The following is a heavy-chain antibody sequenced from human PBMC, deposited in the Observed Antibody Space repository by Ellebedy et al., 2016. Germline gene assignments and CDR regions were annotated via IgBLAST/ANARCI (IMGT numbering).Heavy chain of an antibody. CDR3: TTDWVGATTFDN. J-gene: IGHJ4*02. D-gene: IGHD1-26*01. CDR2: IKSKTDGGTT. CDR1: GFTFSNAW. V-gene: IGHV3-15*01. Sequence: GESLKISCAASGFTFSNAWMSWVRQAPGKGLEWVGRIKSKTDGGTTDYAAPVKGRFTISRDDSKNTLYLRMNSLKTEDTAVYYCTTDWVGATTFDNWGQGTLVTVSS.